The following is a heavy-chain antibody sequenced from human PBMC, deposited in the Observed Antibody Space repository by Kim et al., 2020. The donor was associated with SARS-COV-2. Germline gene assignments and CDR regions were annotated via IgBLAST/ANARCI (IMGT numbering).Heavy chain of an antibody. CDR2: IYSGGST. CDR1: GFTVSSNY. CDR3: ARLHRGSHAIAARPFRVDYFDY. Sequence: GGSLRLSCAASGFTVSSNYMSWVRQAPGKGLEWVSVIYSGGSTYYADSVKGRFTISRHNSKNTLYLQMNSLRAEDTAVYYCARLHRGSHAIAARPFRVDYFDYWGQGTLVTVSS. D-gene: IGHD6-6*01. J-gene: IGHJ4*02. V-gene: IGHV3-53*04.